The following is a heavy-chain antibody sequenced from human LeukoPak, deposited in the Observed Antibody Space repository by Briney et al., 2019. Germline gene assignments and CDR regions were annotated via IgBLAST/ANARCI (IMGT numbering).Heavy chain of an antibody. D-gene: IGHD4-11*01. V-gene: IGHV3-23*01. CDR1: GFTFSSYA. Sequence: GGSLRLSCAVSGFTFSSYAMSWVRQAPGKGLEWVSAISGSGGSTYYADSVKGRFTISRDNSKNTLYLQMNSLRAEDTAAYYCAKGRYSNYELVPFDPWGQGTLVTVSS. CDR3: AKGRYSNYELVPFDP. J-gene: IGHJ5*02. CDR2: ISGSGGST.